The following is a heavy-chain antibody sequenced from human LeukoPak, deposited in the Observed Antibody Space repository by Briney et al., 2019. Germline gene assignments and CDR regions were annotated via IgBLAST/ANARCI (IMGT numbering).Heavy chain of an antibody. D-gene: IGHD2-8*01. J-gene: IGHJ6*02. CDR3: AREDVVLVDAVRYYYYGMDV. CDR1: GYNFISYY. CDR2: INPSGGST. V-gene: IGHV1-46*01. Sequence: ASVKVSCKASGYNFISYYMHLVRQAPGQGLEWMGIINPSGGSTSYAQKFQDRVTMTRDTSTSTVYMELSSLKSEDTAVDYCAREDVVLVDAVRYYYYGMDVWGQGTTVTVSS.